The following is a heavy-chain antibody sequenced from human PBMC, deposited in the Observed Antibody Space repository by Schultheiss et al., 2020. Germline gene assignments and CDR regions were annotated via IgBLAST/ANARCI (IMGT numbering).Heavy chain of an antibody. CDR2: INHSGST. CDR1: GGSFSGYY. D-gene: IGHD4-17*01. Sequence: SETLSLTYAVYGGSFSGYYWSWIRQPPGKGLEWIGEINHSGSTNYNPSLKSRVTISVDTSKNQFSLKLSSVTAADTAVYYCARGQGVTTLHYWGRGILVTVSS. CDR3: ARGQGVTTLHY. J-gene: IGHJ4*02. V-gene: IGHV4-34*01.